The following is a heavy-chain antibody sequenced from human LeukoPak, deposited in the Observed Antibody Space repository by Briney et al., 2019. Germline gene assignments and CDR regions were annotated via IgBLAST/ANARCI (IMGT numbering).Heavy chain of an antibody. CDR3: ARDYVDTAMVDY. CDR2: IIPIFGTA. J-gene: IGHJ4*02. Sequence: ASVKVSCKAPGGTFSSYAISWVRQAPGQGLEWMGGIIPIFGTANYAQKFQGRVTITADESTSTAYMELSSLRSEDTAVYYCARDYVDTAMVDYWGQGTLVTVSS. CDR1: GGTFSSYA. V-gene: IGHV1-69*13. D-gene: IGHD5-18*01.